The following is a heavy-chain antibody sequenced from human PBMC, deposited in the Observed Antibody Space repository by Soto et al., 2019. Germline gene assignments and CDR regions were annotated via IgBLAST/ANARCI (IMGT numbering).Heavy chain of an antibody. CDR2: IIPMFGIA. CDR1: GGTFNRYT. V-gene: IGHV1-69*02. D-gene: IGHD6-19*01. J-gene: IGHJ4*02. Sequence: ASVKVSCKGSGGTFNRYTITWVRQAPGQGLEWMGRIIPMFGIASYAQNFQGRVTITADKSTSTAYMELSSLRSEDTAVYYCARRYSSGWYYDYFDYWGQGTLVTVSS. CDR3: ARRYSSGWYYDYFDY.